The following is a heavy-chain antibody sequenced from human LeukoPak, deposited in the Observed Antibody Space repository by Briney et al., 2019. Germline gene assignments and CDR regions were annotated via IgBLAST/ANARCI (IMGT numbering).Heavy chain of an antibody. CDR2: IYYTGST. D-gene: IGHD3-22*01. CDR3: ARLHTMIYYFDY. V-gene: IGHV4-59*08. J-gene: IGHJ4*02. CDR1: DDSISNYY. Sequence: PSETLSLTCTVSDDSISNYYWSWIRQPPGKGLEWIGYIYYTGSTNYNPSLKSRVIISVDTSKNQFSLKLSSVTAADTAVYYCARLHTMIYYFDYWGQGTLVTVSS.